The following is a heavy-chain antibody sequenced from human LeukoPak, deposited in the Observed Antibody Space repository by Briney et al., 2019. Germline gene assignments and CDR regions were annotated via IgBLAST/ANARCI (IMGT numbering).Heavy chain of an antibody. D-gene: IGHD6-6*01. CDR1: GYTFTGYY. Sequence: ASVKVSCKASGYTFTGYYMHWVRQAPGQGLEWMGRINPNSGGTNYAQKFQGRVTMTRDTSISTAYMELSRLRSDDTAMYYCARESSIAARPAWNLGYWGQGTLVTVSS. V-gene: IGHV1-2*06. J-gene: IGHJ4*02. CDR2: INPNSGGT. CDR3: ARESSIAARPAWNLGY.